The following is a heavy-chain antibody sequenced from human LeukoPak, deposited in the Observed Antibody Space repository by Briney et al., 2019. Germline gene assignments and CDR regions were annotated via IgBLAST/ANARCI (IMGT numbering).Heavy chain of an antibody. Sequence: ASVKVSCKASGYTFTSYDINWVRQATGQGLEWMGWMNPNSGNTGYAQKLQGRVTITRNTSISTAYMELSSLRSEDTAVYYCARGCLWFGELPDYWGQGTLVTVSS. D-gene: IGHD3-10*01. CDR3: ARGCLWFGELPDY. V-gene: IGHV1-8*03. CDR2: MNPNSGNT. CDR1: GYTFTSYD. J-gene: IGHJ4*02.